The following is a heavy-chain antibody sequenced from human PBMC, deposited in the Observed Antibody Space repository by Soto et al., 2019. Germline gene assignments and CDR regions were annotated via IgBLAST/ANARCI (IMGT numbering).Heavy chain of an antibody. D-gene: IGHD5-12*01. CDR3: AKDNGSGCDWLRVGDASDI. CDR2: ISYDGSNK. J-gene: IGHJ3*02. Sequence: QVQLVESGGGVVQPGRSLRLSCAASGFTFSSYGMHWVRQAPGKGLEWVAVISYDGSNKYYADSVKGRLTISRDNSKNAQYLQMNSLRGEDTAVYYSAKDNGSGCDWLRVGDASDIWGQGTMVTVSS. CDR1: GFTFSSYG. V-gene: IGHV3-30*18.